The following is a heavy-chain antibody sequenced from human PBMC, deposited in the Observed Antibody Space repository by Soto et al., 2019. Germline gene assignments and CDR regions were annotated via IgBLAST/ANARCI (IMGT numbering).Heavy chain of an antibody. Sequence: QVQLVESGGGVVQPGRSLRLSCAASGFSISGSAMHWVRQAPGKGLEWVAVIAYDGGKRWYADSAKGRFTISRDNSKNTVYLQMSRLRGEDTAVYYCASDLQAGTDNVNWFAPWGQGKLVNVSS. CDR2: IAYDGGKR. D-gene: IGHD1-1*01. CDR1: GFSISGSA. CDR3: ASDLQAGTDNVNWFAP. V-gene: IGHV3-30*04. J-gene: IGHJ5*02.